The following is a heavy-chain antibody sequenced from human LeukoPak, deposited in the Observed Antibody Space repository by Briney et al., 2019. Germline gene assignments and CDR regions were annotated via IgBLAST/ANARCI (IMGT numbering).Heavy chain of an antibody. V-gene: IGHV1-69*04. CDR1: GGTFTDYA. CDR2: IIPILGTA. CDR3: ARDGWMDV. Sequence: GASVEVSCKASGGTFTDYAISWVRQAPGQGLEWMGRIIPILGTANYAQRFQGRVTITADKSTSTVYMELSSLRSEDTAMYYCARDGWMDVWGQGTTVTVSS. J-gene: IGHJ6*02. D-gene: IGHD2-15*01.